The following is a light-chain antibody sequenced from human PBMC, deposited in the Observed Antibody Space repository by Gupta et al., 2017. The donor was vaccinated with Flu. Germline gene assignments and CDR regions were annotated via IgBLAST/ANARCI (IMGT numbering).Light chain of an antibody. CDR1: QSVSSSY. J-gene: IGKJ4*01. V-gene: IGKV3-20*01. CDR2: GAS. CDR3: QHFGSSPLT. Sequence: ERATPSCRASQSVSSSYLAWYQQKLGQAPRLLIYGASSRATGIPDRFSGSGSGTDFTLTISRLEPEDFAVYYCQHFGSSPLTFGGGTKVEIK.